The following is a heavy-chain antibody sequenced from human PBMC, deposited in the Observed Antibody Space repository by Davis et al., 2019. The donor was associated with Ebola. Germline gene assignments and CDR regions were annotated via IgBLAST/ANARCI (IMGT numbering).Heavy chain of an antibody. CDR3: GRDAWYTVRGIADYLDY. V-gene: IGHV1-46*01. CDR2: INPDDSST. Sequence: ASVTVSCKASGYTFTDYHMHWVRQAPGQGLEWMGIINPDDSSTRYSQNFQGRVTMTRDTSTSTVYMEMTSLRSEDTAVYYCGRDAWYTVRGIADYLDYWGQGTPITVSS. D-gene: IGHD3-10*01. J-gene: IGHJ4*02. CDR1: GYTFTDYH.